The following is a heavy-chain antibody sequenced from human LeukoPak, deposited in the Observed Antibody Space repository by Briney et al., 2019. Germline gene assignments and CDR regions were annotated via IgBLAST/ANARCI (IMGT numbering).Heavy chain of an antibody. CDR1: GGTFSSYA. CDR2: IIPIFGTA. CDR3: ARDGGFGSGWGFLFH. Sequence: GALVKVSCKASGGTFSSYAISWVRQAPGQGLEWMGGIIPIFGTANYAQKFQGRVTITADESTSTAYMELSSLRSEDTAVYYCARDGGFGSGWGFLFHWGQGTLVTVSS. D-gene: IGHD6-19*01. J-gene: IGHJ4*02. V-gene: IGHV1-69*13.